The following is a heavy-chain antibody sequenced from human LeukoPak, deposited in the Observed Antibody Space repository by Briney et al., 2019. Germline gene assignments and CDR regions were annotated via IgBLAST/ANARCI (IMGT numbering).Heavy chain of an antibody. CDR2: IIPIFGTA. CDR3: ARENDSSGYYWVGWFDP. J-gene: IGHJ5*02. Sequence: ASVKVSCKASGGTFSSYAISWVRQAPGQGLEWMGGIIPIFGTANYAQKFQGRVTITTDESTSTAYMELSSLRSEDTAVYYCARENDSSGYYWVGWFDPWGQGTLVTVSS. D-gene: IGHD3-22*01. CDR1: GGTFSSYA. V-gene: IGHV1-69*05.